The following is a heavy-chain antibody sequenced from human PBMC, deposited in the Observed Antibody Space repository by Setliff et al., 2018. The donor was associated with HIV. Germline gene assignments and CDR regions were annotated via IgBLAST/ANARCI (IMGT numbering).Heavy chain of an antibody. CDR2: IIPSGST. CDR1: GGSFSGYY. D-gene: IGHD6-19*01. CDR3: GRRSGRSLDY. J-gene: IGHJ4*02. V-gene: IGHV4-34*12. Sequence: LSLTCAVYGGSFSGYYWSWIRQPPGKGLKWIGEIIPSGSTNYNPSLKSRVTISVDTSKNQFSLKLSSVTAADTAVYYCGRRSGRSLDYWGQGTLVTVSS.